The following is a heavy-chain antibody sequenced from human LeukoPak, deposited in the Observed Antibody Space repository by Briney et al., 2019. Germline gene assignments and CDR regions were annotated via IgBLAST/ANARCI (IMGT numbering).Heavy chain of an antibody. CDR1: GISLSPSGVG. Sequence: SGPTLVHPSQTLTLTFTFSGISLSPSGVGVGWIRQPPGKALEWLALIYWDDDKRYSPPLKSRLTITKDTSKNQVVLTMTNMDPVDTATYYCAHSPSSTTDTYWGQGTLVTVSS. V-gene: IGHV2-5*02. CDR3: AHSPSSTTDTY. J-gene: IGHJ4*02. CDR2: IYWDDDK. D-gene: IGHD4-17*01.